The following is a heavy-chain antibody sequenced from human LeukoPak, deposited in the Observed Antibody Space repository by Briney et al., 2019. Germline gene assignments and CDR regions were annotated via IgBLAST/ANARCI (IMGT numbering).Heavy chain of an antibody. Sequence: GGSLRLSCAASGFTFSSYAMSWVRQAPGKGLEWVSAISGSGGSTYYADSVKGRFTISRDNSKNTLYLQMDSLRAEDTAVYYCAKQIGRSREKGGYWGQGTLVTVSS. J-gene: IGHJ4*02. CDR1: GFTFSSYA. CDR2: ISGSGGST. CDR3: AKQIGRSREKGGY. V-gene: IGHV3-23*01. D-gene: IGHD1-26*01.